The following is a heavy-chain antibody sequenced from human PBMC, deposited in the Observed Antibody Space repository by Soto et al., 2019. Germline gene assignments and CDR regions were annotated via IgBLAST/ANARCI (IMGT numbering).Heavy chain of an antibody. J-gene: IGHJ4*02. CDR1: GGSISSYY. CDR3: ARTSYDFWHDY. D-gene: IGHD3-3*01. Sequence: QVQLQESGPGLVKPSETLSLTCTVSGGSISSYYWSWIRQPPGKGLEWIGYIYYSGSTNYNPSLKSRVTISVDTSKNQFSLKLSSVTAADTAVYYCARTSYDFWHDYWGQGTLVTVSS. CDR2: IYYSGST. V-gene: IGHV4-59*01.